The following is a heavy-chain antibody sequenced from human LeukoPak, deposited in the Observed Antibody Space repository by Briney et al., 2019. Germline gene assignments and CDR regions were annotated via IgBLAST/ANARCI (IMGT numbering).Heavy chain of an antibody. V-gene: IGHV4-59*08. Sequence: PSETLSLTCTVSGASISNFYWSWIRQAPGQGLEWIGYMLYSGSTNQKPSLRSRVTISVDTSKNQVSLKLSSVTAADTAVYYCASSSVISSSPYYFDYWGQGTLVTVSS. CDR2: MLYSGST. CDR1: GASISNFY. CDR3: ASSSVISSSPYYFDY. D-gene: IGHD2-2*01. J-gene: IGHJ4*02.